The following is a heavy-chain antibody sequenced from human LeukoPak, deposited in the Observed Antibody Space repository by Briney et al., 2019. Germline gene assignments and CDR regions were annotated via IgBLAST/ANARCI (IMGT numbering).Heavy chain of an antibody. J-gene: IGHJ6*03. Sequence: PSETLSLTCAVYGGSFSGYYWSGIRQPPGKGLEWIGEINHSGSTNYNPSLKSRVTISVDTSKNQFSLKLSSVTAADTAVYYCARGPLYYDFWSGYYTHYMDVWGKGTTVTVSS. CDR3: ARGPLYYDFWSGYYTHYMDV. V-gene: IGHV4-34*01. CDR2: INHSGST. CDR1: GGSFSGYY. D-gene: IGHD3-3*01.